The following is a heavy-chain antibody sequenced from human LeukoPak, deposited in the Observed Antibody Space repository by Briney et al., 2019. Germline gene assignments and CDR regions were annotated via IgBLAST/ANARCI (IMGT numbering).Heavy chain of an antibody. J-gene: IGHJ6*03. CDR3: AKDGGGTIFGMVIILHYMDV. Sequence: GGSLRLSCAASGFTFSSYAMSWVRQAPGKGLEWVSAISGSGGSTYYADSVKGRFTISRDNSNNTLSLQMNSLRVEDTAVYYCAKDGGGTIFGMVIILHYMDVWGKGTTVTVSS. D-gene: IGHD3-3*01. CDR2: ISGSGGST. V-gene: IGHV3-23*01. CDR1: GFTFSSYA.